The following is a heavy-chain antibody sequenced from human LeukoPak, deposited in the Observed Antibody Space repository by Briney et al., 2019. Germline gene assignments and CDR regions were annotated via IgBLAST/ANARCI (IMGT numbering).Heavy chain of an antibody. CDR2: ISTSGSTM. CDR1: GFTFSSYE. D-gene: IGHD1-26*01. Sequence: QSGGSLRLSCVASGFTFSSYEMMWVRQAPERGLEWVSYISTSGSTMYYADSVKGRFTISRDNAKKSVYLQMNSLRAEDTAVYYCARDGAIYYFDYWGQGTLVTVSS. J-gene: IGHJ4*02. V-gene: IGHV3-48*03. CDR3: ARDGAIYYFDY.